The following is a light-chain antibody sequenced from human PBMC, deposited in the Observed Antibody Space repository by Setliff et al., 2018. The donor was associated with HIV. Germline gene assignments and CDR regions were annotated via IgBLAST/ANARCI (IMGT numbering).Light chain of an antibody. Sequence: QSVLTQPASVSGSPGQSITISCTGTSSDVGRYNYVSWYQQHPGKTPKLIIYDVSKWPSGVSNRFSASKSGNTASLTISELQAEDEADYYCCSYTSISTYVFGTGTKV. CDR3: CSYTSISTYV. CDR1: SSDVGRYNY. J-gene: IGLJ1*01. CDR2: DVS. V-gene: IGLV2-14*03.